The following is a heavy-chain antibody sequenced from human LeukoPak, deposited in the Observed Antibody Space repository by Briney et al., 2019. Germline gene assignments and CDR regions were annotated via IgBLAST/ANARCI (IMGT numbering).Heavy chain of an antibody. CDR1: GGSISSGSYY. Sequence: PSQTLSLTCTVSGGSISSGSYYWSWIRQPAGKGLEWIGRIYTSGSTNYNPSLKSRVTISVDTSKNQFSLKLSSVTAADTAVYYCASERSGVHHGDYENNYYYYMDVWGKGTTVTISS. CDR3: ASERSGVHHGDYENNYYYYMDV. D-gene: IGHD4-17*01. V-gene: IGHV4-61*02. J-gene: IGHJ6*03. CDR2: IYTSGST.